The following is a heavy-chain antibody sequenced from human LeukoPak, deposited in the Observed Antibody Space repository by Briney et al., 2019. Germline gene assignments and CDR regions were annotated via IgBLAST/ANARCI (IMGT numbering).Heavy chain of an antibody. D-gene: IGHD6-19*01. CDR1: GFSFNTYG. J-gene: IGHJ2*01. Sequence: PGGSLRLSCAASGFSFNTYGMTWVRQAPGKGLEWVSAISGSGDRTFYADSVKGRFTVSRDSFKNTLSLQMNSLRAEDTAIYYCAKVRVQWWYFDLWGRGTLVTVSS. V-gene: IGHV3-23*01. CDR3: AKVRVQWWYFDL. CDR2: ISGSGDRT.